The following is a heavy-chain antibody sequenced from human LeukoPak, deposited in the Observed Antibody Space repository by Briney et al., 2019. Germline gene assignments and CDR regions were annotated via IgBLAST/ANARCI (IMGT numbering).Heavy chain of an antibody. CDR1: GFTFSSYS. CDR3: AKDLNPYSGSYGRLDY. Sequence: GGSLRLSCAASGFTFSSYSMNWVRQAPGKGLEWVSSISSSSSYIYYADSVKGRFTISRDNAKNSLYLQMNSLRAEDTAVYYCAKDLNPYSGSYGRLDYWGQGTLVTVSS. CDR2: ISSSSSYI. V-gene: IGHV3-21*04. D-gene: IGHD1-26*01. J-gene: IGHJ4*02.